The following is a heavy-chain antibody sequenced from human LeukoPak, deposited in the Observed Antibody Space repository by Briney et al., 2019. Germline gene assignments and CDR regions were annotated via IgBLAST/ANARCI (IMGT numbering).Heavy chain of an antibody. CDR2: INPNSGGT. D-gene: IGHD6-19*01. Sequence: GASVKVSCKASGYTFTSYAMNWVRQAPGQGLEWMGWINPNSGGTRYAQKFQGRVTMTRDTSISTAYMELSRLRSDDTAVYYCARVSHSSGWDPIDYWGQGTLVTVSS. CDR3: ARVSHSSGWDPIDY. CDR1: GYTFTSYA. J-gene: IGHJ4*02. V-gene: IGHV1-2*02.